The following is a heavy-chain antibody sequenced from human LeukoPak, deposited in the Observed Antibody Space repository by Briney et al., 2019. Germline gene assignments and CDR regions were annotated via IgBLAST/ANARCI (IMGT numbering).Heavy chain of an antibody. D-gene: IGHD5-24*01. CDR1: GGTFSSYA. V-gene: IGHV1-69*13. CDR3: ARIRRDGYNYSGYFDY. Sequence: VASVKVSCKASGGTFSSYAISWVRQAPGQGLEWMGGIIPIFGTANYAQKFQGRVTITADESTSTAYMELSSLRSEDTAVYYCARIRRDGYNYSGYFDYWGQGTLVTVSS. J-gene: IGHJ4*02. CDR2: IIPIFGTA.